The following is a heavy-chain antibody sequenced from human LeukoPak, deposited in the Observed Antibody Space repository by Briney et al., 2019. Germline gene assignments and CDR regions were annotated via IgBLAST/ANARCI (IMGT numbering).Heavy chain of an antibody. V-gene: IGHV3-7*03. Sequence: GGSLRPSCVASGFTFGKYWMSWVRQAPGKGLEWVANVKLDGSEKNYVDSVKGRFTISRDNTKNSLYLQMNSLRVEDTAVFYCARDQYDTWSRRGNFDSWGRGTLVVVSS. CDR3: ARDQYDTWSRRGNFDS. CDR1: GFTFGKYW. J-gene: IGHJ4*02. D-gene: IGHD3-3*01. CDR2: VKLDGSEK.